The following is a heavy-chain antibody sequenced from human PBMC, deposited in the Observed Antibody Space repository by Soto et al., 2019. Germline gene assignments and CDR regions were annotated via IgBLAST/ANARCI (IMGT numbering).Heavy chain of an antibody. D-gene: IGHD5-18*01. CDR3: AADRGYNYAVTGFYWYFDL. J-gene: IGHJ2*01. CDR1: GFTLINSA. Sequence: QMQLVQSGPEVKKPGTSVKVSCKASGFTLINSAVQWVRQTRGHRLEWMGWIVVGTGSTNFAQKFQERVTITRDISTSTAYMELSSLRSEDTAVYYCAADRGYNYAVTGFYWYFDLWGRGTLVTVSS. CDR2: IVVGTGST. V-gene: IGHV1-58*01.